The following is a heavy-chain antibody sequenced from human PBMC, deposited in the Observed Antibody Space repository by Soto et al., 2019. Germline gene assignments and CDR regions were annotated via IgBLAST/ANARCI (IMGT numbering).Heavy chain of an antibody. CDR2: IYHSGST. D-gene: IGHD3-22*01. J-gene: IGHJ3*02. CDR1: GGSISSSNW. CDR3: ARVLYYYDSSGYYPGAFDI. Sequence: PSETLSLTCAVSGGSISSSNWWSWVRQPPGKGLEWIGEIYHSGSTNYNPSLKSRVTISVDKSKNQFSLKLSSVTAADTAVYYCARVLYYYDSSGYYPGAFDIWGQGTMVTVS. V-gene: IGHV4-4*02.